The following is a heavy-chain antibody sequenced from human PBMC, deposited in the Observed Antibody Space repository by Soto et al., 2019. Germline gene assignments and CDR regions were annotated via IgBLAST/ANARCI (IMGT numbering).Heavy chain of an antibody. D-gene: IGHD2-21*01. CDR1: GGTFSNFF. CDR3: ARAPILVGETTYENYFDY. Sequence: ASVNVSCKSSGGTFSNFFISWVRQAPGQGLEWMGGNIPIFGTANYAQKFQGRVTIIADESTGTTYMELTSLRSEDTAVYYCARAPILVGETTYENYFDYWGQGTLVTVSS. CDR2: NIPIFGTA. V-gene: IGHV1-69*13. J-gene: IGHJ4*02.